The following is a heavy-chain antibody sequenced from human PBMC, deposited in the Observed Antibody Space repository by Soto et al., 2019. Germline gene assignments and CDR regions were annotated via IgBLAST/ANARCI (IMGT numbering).Heavy chain of an antibody. CDR3: ARVLYHYVWGSYRYTFDY. J-gene: IGHJ4*02. CDR1: GGSISSYY. Sequence: PSETLSLTCTVSGGSISSYYWSWIRQPPGKGLEWIGYIYYSGSTNYNPSLKSRVTISVDTSKNQFSLKLSSVTAADTAVYYCARVLYHYVWGSYRYTFDYWGQGPLVTV. CDR2: IYYSGST. V-gene: IGHV4-59*01. D-gene: IGHD3-16*02.